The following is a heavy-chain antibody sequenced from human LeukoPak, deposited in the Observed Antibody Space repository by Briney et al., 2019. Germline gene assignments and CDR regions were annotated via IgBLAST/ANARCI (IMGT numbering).Heavy chain of an antibody. CDR1: GGTFSSYA. D-gene: IGHD2-2*01. J-gene: IGHJ6*03. CDR2: IIPIFGTA. Sequence: GASVTVSCKASGGTFSSYAISWVRQAPGQGLEWMGGIIPIFGTANYAQKFQGRVTITTDESTSTAYMELSSLRSEDTAVYYCARAPPTYCSSTSCQLNYYMDVWGKGTTVTVSS. CDR3: ARAPPTYCSSTSCQLNYYMDV. V-gene: IGHV1-69*05.